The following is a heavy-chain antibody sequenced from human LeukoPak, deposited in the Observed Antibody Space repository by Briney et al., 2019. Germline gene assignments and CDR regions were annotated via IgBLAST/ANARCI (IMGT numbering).Heavy chain of an antibody. CDR2: INPRGGST. V-gene: IGHV1-46*01. J-gene: IGHJ3*02. CDR3: ASLRIAAAGDDAFDI. D-gene: IGHD6-13*01. CDR1: GYTFTTYY. Sequence: ASVKVSCKASGYTFTTYYMHWVRQAPGQGLEWVGIINPRGGSTTYAQKFQGRVTMTRDTSTSTVYMELSSLRSEDTAVYYCASLRIAAAGDDAFDIWGQGTMVTVSS.